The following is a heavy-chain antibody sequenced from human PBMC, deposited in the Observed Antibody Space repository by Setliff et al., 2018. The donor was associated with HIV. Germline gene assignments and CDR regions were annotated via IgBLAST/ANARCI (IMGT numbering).Heavy chain of an antibody. CDR1: GGSISSSSYY. CDR3: ARGWRSLIRGGWFDP. V-gene: IGHV4-39*02. D-gene: IGHD3-10*01. J-gene: IGHJ5*02. Sequence: SETLSLTCIVSGGSISSSSYYWGWIRQPPGKGLEWIGSVYYTGNTYYNPSLKSRVTISVDTSRNHFSLKLSSVTAADTAVYYCARGWRSLIRGGWFDPWGQGTLVTVSS. CDR2: VYYTGNT.